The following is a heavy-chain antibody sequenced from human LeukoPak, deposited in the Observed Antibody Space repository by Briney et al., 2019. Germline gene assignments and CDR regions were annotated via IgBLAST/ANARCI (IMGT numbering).Heavy chain of an antibody. CDR3: ARVPRRLYGSGSPPSRGTDV. Sequence: SETLSLTCAVYGGSFSGYYWSWIRQPPGKGLEWIGEINHSGSTNYNPSLKSRVTISVDTSKNQFSLKLSSVTAADTAVYYCARVPRRLYGSGSPPSRGTDVWGQGTTVTVSS. CDR1: GGSFSGYY. CDR2: INHSGST. J-gene: IGHJ6*02. D-gene: IGHD3-10*01. V-gene: IGHV4-34*01.